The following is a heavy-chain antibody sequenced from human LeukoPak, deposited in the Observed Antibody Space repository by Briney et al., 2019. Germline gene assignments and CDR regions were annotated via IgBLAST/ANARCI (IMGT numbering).Heavy chain of an antibody. CDR2: VSDRGGT. J-gene: IGHJ4*02. CDR1: RGSISSYY. D-gene: IGHD5-12*01. V-gene: IGHV4-59*01. Sequence: PSETLSLTCTVSRGSISSYYWSWIRQSPGKGLEWIGYVSDRGGTNYNPSLKGRVTISVGTSKNQFSLKLRSVTAADTAVYYCARDGGYDRPGIDYWGQGTLVTVSS. CDR3: ARDGGYDRPGIDY.